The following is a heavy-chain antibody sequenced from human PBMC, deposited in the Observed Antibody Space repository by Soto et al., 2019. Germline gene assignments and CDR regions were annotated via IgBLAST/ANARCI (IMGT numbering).Heavy chain of an antibody. Sequence: ASVKVSCKASGGTFSSYAISWVRQAPGQGLEWMGGIIPIFGTANYAQKFQGRVTITADESTSTAYMELSSLRSEDTAVYYCARDLRSSGLTGVLDYWGQGTLVTVSS. CDR2: IIPIFGTA. D-gene: IGHD6-19*01. CDR3: ARDLRSSGLTGVLDY. CDR1: GGTFSSYA. J-gene: IGHJ4*02. V-gene: IGHV1-69*13.